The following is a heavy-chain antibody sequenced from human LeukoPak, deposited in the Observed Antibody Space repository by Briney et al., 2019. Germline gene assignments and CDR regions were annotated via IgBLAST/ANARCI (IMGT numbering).Heavy chain of an antibody. CDR2: INPNSGGT. CDR1: GYTFVDYY. J-gene: IGHJ6*03. CDR3: AREAGDSATTRVDYYYSHYMDV. D-gene: IGHD1-26*01. Sequence: ASVRVSCKASGYTFVDYYMHWVRQAPGQGLDWMGWINPNSGGTNYAQKFQGRVTMTRDTSISTAYMDLSRLKSDDTAVYFCAREAGDSATTRVDYYYSHYMDVWGTGTTVTVSS. V-gene: IGHV1-2*02.